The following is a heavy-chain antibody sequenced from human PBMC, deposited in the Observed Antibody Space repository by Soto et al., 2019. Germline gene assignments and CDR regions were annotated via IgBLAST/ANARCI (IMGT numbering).Heavy chain of an antibody. J-gene: IGHJ4*02. CDR1: GGSISSGGYY. Sequence: QVQLQESGPGLVKPSQTLSLTCTVSGGSISSGGYYWSWIRQHPGKGLEWIGYIYYSGSTYYNPSLKSRVTRAVDTSKNQFSLKLSSVTAADTAVYYCATYGSGTYKPTTFDYWGQGTLVTVSS. CDR3: ATYGSGTYKPTTFDY. CDR2: IYYSGST. D-gene: IGHD3-10*01. V-gene: IGHV4-31*03.